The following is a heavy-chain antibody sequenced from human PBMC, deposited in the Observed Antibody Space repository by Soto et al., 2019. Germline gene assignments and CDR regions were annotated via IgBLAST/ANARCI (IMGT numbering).Heavy chain of an antibody. J-gene: IGHJ4*02. CDR2: IFWNDER. Sequence: QVTLKESGPVLVKPTETLTLTCTVSGFSLSKARMGVSWIRQPPGKALEWLAHIFWNDERSYNTSLKSRLTIPRDTSKSPVVLTMTNVDPVDTGTYFCARALREGLPIYYFDSWGQGTLVTVSS. CDR1: GFSLSKARMG. V-gene: IGHV2-26*01. D-gene: IGHD1-26*01. CDR3: ARALREGLPIYYFDS.